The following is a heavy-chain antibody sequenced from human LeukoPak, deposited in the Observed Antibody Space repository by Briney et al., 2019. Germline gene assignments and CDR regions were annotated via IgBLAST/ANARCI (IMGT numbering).Heavy chain of an antibody. V-gene: IGHV1-69*05. J-gene: IGHJ6*03. Sequence: SVKVSCKASGGTFSSYAISWVRQAPGQGLEWMGGIIPIFSTANYAQKFQGRVTITTDESTSTAYMELSSLRSEDTAVYYCARVDRYFFYMDVWGKGTTVTVSS. CDR2: IIPIFSTA. CDR1: GGTFSSYA. CDR3: ARVDRYFFYMDV.